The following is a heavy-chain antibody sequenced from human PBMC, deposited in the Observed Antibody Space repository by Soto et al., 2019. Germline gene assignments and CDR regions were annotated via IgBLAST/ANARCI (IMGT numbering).Heavy chain of an antibody. D-gene: IGHD2-15*01. V-gene: IGHV1-3*01. CDR3: ARDILFDH. CDR1: GYTFTRYA. Sequence: SVRVSFKPSGYTFTRYAMHGVRQAPGQRLEWMGWINAGNGNTKYSQKFQGRVTIIRDTSASTAYMELSSLRSEDTAVYYCARDILFDHWGQRTLVTVSS. CDR2: INAGNGNT. J-gene: IGHJ4*02.